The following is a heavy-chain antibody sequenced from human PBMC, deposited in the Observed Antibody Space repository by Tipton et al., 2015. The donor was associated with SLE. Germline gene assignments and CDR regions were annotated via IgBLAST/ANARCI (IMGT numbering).Heavy chain of an antibody. D-gene: IGHD3-10*01. CDR1: GGSISSHY. J-gene: IGHJ4*02. CDR2: IYYSGST. V-gene: IGHV4-59*11. CDR3: ASHFYGSGSYPFDY. Sequence: TLSLTCTVSGGSISSHYWSWIRQPPGKGLEWIGYIYYSGSTNYNPSLKSRVTISVDTSKNQFSLKLSSVTAADTAMYYCASHFYGSGSYPFDYWGQGTLVTVSS.